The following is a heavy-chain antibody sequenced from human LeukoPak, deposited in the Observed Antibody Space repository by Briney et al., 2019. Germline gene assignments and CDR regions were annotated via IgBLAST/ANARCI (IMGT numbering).Heavy chain of an antibody. Sequence: SETLSLTCAVYGGSFSGYYWSWIRQRPGKGLEWIGEINHSGSTNYNPSLKSRVTISVGTSKNQFSLKLSSVTAADTAVYYCARGGRWLRPRYYFDYWGQGTLVTVSS. D-gene: IGHD5-24*01. CDR1: GGSFSGYY. V-gene: IGHV4-34*01. J-gene: IGHJ4*02. CDR3: ARGGRWLRPRYYFDY. CDR2: INHSGST.